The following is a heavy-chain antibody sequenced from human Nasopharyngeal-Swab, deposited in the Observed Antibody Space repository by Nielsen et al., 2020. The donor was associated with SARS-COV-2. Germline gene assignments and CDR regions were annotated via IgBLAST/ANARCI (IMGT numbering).Heavy chain of an antibody. Sequence: GGSLRLSCAASGFTFSIYWMTWVRQAPGRGLEWVSNMNEDGSEKNYVDSVKGRFTISRDNAKNLLYLQMNSLRAEDTAVYYCAREKDFWGDSHYFYMDVWGKGTTVTVSS. CDR3: AREKDFWGDSHYFYMDV. J-gene: IGHJ6*03. CDR2: MNEDGSEK. V-gene: IGHV3-7*05. CDR1: GFTFSIYW. D-gene: IGHD3-3*01.